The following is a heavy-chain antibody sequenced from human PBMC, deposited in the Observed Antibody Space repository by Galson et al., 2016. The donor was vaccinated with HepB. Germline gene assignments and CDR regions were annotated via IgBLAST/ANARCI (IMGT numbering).Heavy chain of an antibody. D-gene: IGHD1-26*01. CDR1: GGSMTPYY. CDR2: IYFTGST. V-gene: IGHV4-59*01. Sequence: SETPSLTCTVSGGSMTPYYWSWIRQAPGKELEWIAFIYFTGSTNHNPSLKSRVTISRDTSKNQFSLELTSVTAADTALYYCAGGQLPGYYFDYWGQGILVTVSS. CDR3: AGGQLPGYYFDY. J-gene: IGHJ4*02.